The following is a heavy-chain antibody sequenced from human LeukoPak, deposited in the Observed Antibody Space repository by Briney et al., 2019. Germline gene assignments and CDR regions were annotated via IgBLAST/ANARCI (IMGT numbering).Heavy chain of an antibody. J-gene: IGHJ2*01. D-gene: IGHD2-2*02. CDR2: IYYGGST. V-gene: IGHV4-39*07. CDR3: ARYGDCSSTSCYTSEWYFDL. CDR1: GGSISSSSYY. Sequence: SETLSLTCTVSGGSISSSSYYWGWIRQPPGKGLEWIGSIYYGGSTYYNPSLKSRITISVDTSKNQFSLKLSSVTAADTAVYYCARYGDCSSTSCYTSEWYFDLWGRGTLVTVSS.